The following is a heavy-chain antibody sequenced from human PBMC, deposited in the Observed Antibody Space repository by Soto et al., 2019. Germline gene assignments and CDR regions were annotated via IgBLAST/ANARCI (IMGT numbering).Heavy chain of an antibody. Sequence: GASVKVSCKASGGTFSSYTISWVRQAPGQGLEWMGRIIPILGIANYAQKFQGRVTITADKSTSTAYMELSSLRSEDTAVYYCLPVNYGSGDAFDIWGQGTMVTVSS. CDR2: IIPILGIA. J-gene: IGHJ3*02. D-gene: IGHD3-10*01. CDR1: GGTFSSYT. CDR3: LPVNYGSGDAFDI. V-gene: IGHV1-69*02.